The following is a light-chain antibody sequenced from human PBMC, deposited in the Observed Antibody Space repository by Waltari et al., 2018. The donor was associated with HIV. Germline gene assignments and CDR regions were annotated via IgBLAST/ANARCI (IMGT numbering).Light chain of an antibody. CDR1: QDSSNH. Sequence: DIQLTQSPSSLSASVGDRVTITCQASQDSSNHLNWYQQRPGKAPRLLIYDASNLQTGVPSRFSGSVSGTDFTFTISSLQPEDIATYYCQQYDNLQVTFGGGTKVEIK. J-gene: IGKJ4*01. CDR3: QQYDNLQVT. CDR2: DAS. V-gene: IGKV1-33*01.